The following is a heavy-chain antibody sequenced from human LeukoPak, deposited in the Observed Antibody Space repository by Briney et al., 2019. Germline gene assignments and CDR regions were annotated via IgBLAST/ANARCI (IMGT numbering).Heavy chain of an antibody. J-gene: IGHJ4*02. D-gene: IGHD5-24*01. CDR3: ARRRGGDGYNSLSFDY. Sequence: PSETLSLTCTVSGGSISSSSYYWGWIRQPPGKGLEWIGSIYYSGSTYYNPSLKSRVTISVDTSKNQFSLKLSSVTAADTAVYYCARRRGGDGYNSLSFDYWGQGTLVTVSS. CDR2: IYYSGST. V-gene: IGHV4-39*01. CDR1: GGSISSSSYY.